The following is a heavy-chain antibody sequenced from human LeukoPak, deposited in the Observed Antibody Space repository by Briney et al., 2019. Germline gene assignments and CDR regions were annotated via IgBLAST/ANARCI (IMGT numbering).Heavy chain of an antibody. CDR3: ARAGLTWIRLSS. J-gene: IGHJ5*02. CDR1: EYTFNGYY. CDR2: INPNSGGT. V-gene: IGHV1-2*02. Sequence: ASVKVSCKASEYTFNGYYMHWVRQAPGQGLEWMGWINPNSGGTNYAQKFQGRVTMTRDTSISTAYMELSRLRSDDTAVYYCARAGLTWIRLSSWGQGTLVTVSS. D-gene: IGHD5-18*01.